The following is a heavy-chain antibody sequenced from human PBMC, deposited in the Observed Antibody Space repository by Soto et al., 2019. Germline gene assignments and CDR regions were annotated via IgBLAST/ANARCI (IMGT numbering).Heavy chain of an antibody. D-gene: IGHD5-12*01. CDR1: GFTFSSYA. V-gene: IGHV3-23*01. J-gene: IGHJ4*02. CDR2: ISGSGGST. Sequence: EVQLLESGGGLVQPGGSLRLPCAASGFTFSSYAMSWVRQAPGKGLGWVSAISGSGGSTYYADSVKGRFTISRDNSKNTLYLQMNSLRAEDRAVYYCAKDKEDIVAAYWGQGTLVTVSS. CDR3: AKDKEDIVAAY.